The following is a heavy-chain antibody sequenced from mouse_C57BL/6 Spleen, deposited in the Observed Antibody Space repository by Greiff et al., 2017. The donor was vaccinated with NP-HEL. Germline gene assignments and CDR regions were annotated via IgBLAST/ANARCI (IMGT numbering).Heavy chain of an antibody. CDR3: AQDSSGYGAY. CDR1: GYTFTSYW. D-gene: IGHD3-2*02. Sequence: QVQLQQPGAELVKPGASVKVSCKASGYTFTSYWMHWVKQRPGQGLEWLGRIHPSDSDTNYHQKFKGKATLTVDKSSSTAYMQLSSLTSEDSAVYYCAQDSSGYGAYWGQGTLVTVSA. J-gene: IGHJ3*01. V-gene: IGHV1-74*01. CDR2: IHPSDSDT.